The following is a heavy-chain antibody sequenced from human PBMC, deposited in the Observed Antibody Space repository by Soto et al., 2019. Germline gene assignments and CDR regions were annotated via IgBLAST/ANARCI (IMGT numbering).Heavy chain of an antibody. J-gene: IGHJ4*02. CDR3: ARDRGSDDPIDY. D-gene: IGHD2-21*01. CDR2: IWHDGSKK. Sequence: QVQLVESGGGVVQPGRSLRLSCGASRFTLRSYGLHWVRQAPGKGLEWVAVIWHDGSKKYYADSVKGRFTISRDNSKNTLYLQMNNLRAEDTAVYYCARDRGSDDPIDYWGQGTLVTVSS. CDR1: RFTLRSYG. V-gene: IGHV3-33*01.